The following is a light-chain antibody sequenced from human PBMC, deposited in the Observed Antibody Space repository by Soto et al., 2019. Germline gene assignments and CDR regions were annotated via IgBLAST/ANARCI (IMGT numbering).Light chain of an antibody. J-gene: IGKJ4*01. Sequence: EILMTQSPVTLSVSPGDSATLSCRASQSVSSNLAWYQQKPGQAPRLLIYDASTRATGIPARFSGSGSGTEFTLTISSLQSEDFAIYYCQQYDNWPPLTFGGGTKVEIK. CDR3: QQYDNWPPLT. CDR2: DAS. V-gene: IGKV3-15*01. CDR1: QSVSSN.